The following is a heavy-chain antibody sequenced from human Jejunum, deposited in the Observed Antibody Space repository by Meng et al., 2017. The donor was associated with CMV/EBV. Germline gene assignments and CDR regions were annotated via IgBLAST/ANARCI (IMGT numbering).Heavy chain of an antibody. V-gene: IGHV4-4*01. CDR1: GDSISIHYY. Sequence: AVSGDSISIHYYWRWVRQPPGKGLEWIGEISHSGTTKYTPSLKSRVTISMDRTNNHFSLRVTSVTAADTGVYFCARSSGYWSLDYWGQGTLVTVSS. CDR2: ISHSGTT. J-gene: IGHJ4*02. CDR3: ARSSGYWSLDY. D-gene: IGHD2-8*02.